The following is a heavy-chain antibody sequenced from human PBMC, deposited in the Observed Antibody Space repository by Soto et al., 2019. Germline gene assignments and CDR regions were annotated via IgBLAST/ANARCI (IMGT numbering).Heavy chain of an antibody. D-gene: IGHD1-26*01. CDR3: ARGSSGAGIDY. CDR1: GITFSSYA. CDR2: ISRSADST. J-gene: IGHJ4*02. Sequence: GGSLRLSCAASGITFSSYAMSWVRQAPGKGLEWVSAISRSADSTYNADSVKGRFTTSRDNSKNTLFLQMSSLKVEDTAVYYCARGSSGAGIDYWGQGTLVTVSS. V-gene: IGHV3-23*01.